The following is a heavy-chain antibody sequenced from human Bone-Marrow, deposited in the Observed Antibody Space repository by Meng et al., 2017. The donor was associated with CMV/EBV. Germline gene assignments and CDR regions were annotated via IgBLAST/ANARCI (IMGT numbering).Heavy chain of an antibody. CDR1: GFTFTSSA. J-gene: IGHJ5*02. CDR2: IVVGSGNT. D-gene: IGHD6-13*01. V-gene: IGHV1-58*01. Sequence: SVKVSCKASGFTFTSSAVQWVRQARGQRLEWIGWIVVGSGNTNYAQKFQERVTITRDMSTSTAYMELSSLRSEDTAVYYCARESAETKFVAAASSFGPWGQGTLVTVSS. CDR3: ARESAETKFVAAASSFGP.